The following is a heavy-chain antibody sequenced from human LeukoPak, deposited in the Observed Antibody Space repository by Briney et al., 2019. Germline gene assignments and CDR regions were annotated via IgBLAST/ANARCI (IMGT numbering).Heavy chain of an antibody. D-gene: IGHD5-12*01. J-gene: IGHJ5*02. CDR1: GGSFSGYY. V-gene: IGHV4-34*01. CDR2: INHSGST. CDR3: ARGGKSGYDYLNWFDP. Sequence: SETLSLTCAVYGGSFSGYYWGWIRQPPGKGLEWIGEINHSGSTNYNPSLKSRVTISVDTSKNQFSLKLSSVTAADTAVYYCARGGKSGYDYLNWFDPWGQGTLVTVSS.